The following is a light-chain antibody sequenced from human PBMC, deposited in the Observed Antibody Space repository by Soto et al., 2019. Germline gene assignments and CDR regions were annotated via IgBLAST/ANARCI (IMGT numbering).Light chain of an antibody. CDR2: DTS. CDR1: QSVSSSS. CDR3: QKCGSSPS. Sequence: DIVLTQSPCTLSLSPGDRATLSCRASQSVSSSSLAWYQQQPGQAPRLLISDTSSKATGIPDRCSGSWSAKVSPLVISRLPAEDFTVYCWQKCGSSPSFGQGTKVEIK. J-gene: IGKJ1*01. V-gene: IGKV3-20*01.